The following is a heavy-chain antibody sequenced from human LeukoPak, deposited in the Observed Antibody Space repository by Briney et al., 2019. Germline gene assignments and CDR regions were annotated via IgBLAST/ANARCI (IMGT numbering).Heavy chain of an antibody. CDR3: ASPRV. Sequence: GGFLRLSCAASGFTFSTYGMNWVRQAPGKGLEWVAVISYDGNDKYYADSVTGRFTISRDNSKNTLYLQMNSLRAEDTAVYYCASPRVWGQGTLVTVSS. V-gene: IGHV3-30*03. J-gene: IGHJ4*02. CDR2: ISYDGNDK. CDR1: GFTFSTYG.